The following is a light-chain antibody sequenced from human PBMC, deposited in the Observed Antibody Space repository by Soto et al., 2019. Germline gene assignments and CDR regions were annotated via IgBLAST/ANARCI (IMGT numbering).Light chain of an antibody. CDR1: SSDVGSYNL. V-gene: IGLV2-23*02. CDR3: YSYAGSSTFDVV. J-gene: IGLJ2*01. Sequence: QSVLTQPASVSGSPGQSITISCTGTSSDVGSYNLVSWYQQHPGKAPKLMIYEVNKRPSGVASRFSASKSGNTAYLTISRIKVEDEEDYSGYSYAGSSTFDVVFGGGTKLTVL. CDR2: EVN.